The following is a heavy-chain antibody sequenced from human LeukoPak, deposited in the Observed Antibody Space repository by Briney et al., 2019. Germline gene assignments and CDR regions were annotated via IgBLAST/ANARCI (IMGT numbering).Heavy chain of an antibody. CDR1: GFTFSSYA. CDR3: ARDRVGYSHGLHY. D-gene: IGHD5-18*01. V-gene: IGHV3-23*01. J-gene: IGHJ4*02. Sequence: GGSLRLSCAASGFTFSSYAMSWVRQAPGKGLEWVSAISGSGGSTYYADSVKGRFTISRDNSKNTLYLQMNSLRAEDTAVYYCARDRVGYSHGLHYWGQGTLVTVSS. CDR2: ISGSGGST.